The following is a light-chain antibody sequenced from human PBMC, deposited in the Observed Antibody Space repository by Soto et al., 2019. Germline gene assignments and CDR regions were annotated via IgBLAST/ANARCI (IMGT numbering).Light chain of an antibody. CDR2: DAS. Sequence: EIVMTQSPATLSVSPGERATLSCRASQSVSSNLVWYQQKPGQAPRLLIYDASSRATGIPARFSGSGSGTDFTLTISSLEPEDFAVYYCQQRSNWPPSTFGQGTKVDIK. CDR3: QQRSNWPPST. CDR1: QSVSSN. V-gene: IGKV3-11*01. J-gene: IGKJ1*01.